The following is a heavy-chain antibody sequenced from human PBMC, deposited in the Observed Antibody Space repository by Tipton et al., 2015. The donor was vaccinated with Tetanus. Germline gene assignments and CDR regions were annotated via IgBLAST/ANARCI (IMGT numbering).Heavy chain of an antibody. D-gene: IGHD3-3*01. V-gene: IGHV4-61*08. CDR2: ASYSGSS. Sequence: TLSLTCTVSGGSVNSGGYYWSWIRQPPGKGLEWIGYASYSGSSNYNPSLKSRVIISIDASKNQFSLKLSSVAAADTAVYYCARAYDFWSGHSDFWGQGTLVTVSS. CDR1: GGSVNSGGYY. J-gene: IGHJ4*02. CDR3: ARAYDFWSGHSDF.